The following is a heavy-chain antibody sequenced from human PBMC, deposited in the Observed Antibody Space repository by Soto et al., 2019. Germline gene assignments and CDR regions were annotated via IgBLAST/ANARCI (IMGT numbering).Heavy chain of an antibody. D-gene: IGHD2-15*01. V-gene: IGHV3-30*18. Sequence: GGSLRLSCAASGFTFSSYGMHWVRQAPGKGLEWVAVISYDGSNKYYADSVKGRFTISRDNSKNTLYLQMNSLRAEDTAVYYCAKVSTKDNCSGGSCYRGYFDYWGQGTLVTVPQ. CDR1: GFTFSSYG. CDR3: AKVSTKDNCSGGSCYRGYFDY. J-gene: IGHJ4*02. CDR2: ISYDGSNK.